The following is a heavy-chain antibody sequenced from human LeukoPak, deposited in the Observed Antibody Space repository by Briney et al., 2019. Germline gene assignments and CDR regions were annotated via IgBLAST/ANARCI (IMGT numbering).Heavy chain of an antibody. CDR1: GGSISSYY. J-gene: IGHJ4*02. D-gene: IGHD6-13*01. V-gene: IGHV4-59*12. CDR3: ARGFGSSWYYFDY. Sequence: SETLSLTCTVSGGSISSYYWSWIRQPPGKGLEWIGYIYYSGSTNYNPSLKSRVTISVDTSKKQFSLKLSSVTAADTAMYYCARGFGSSWYYFDYWGQGTLVTVSS. CDR2: IYYSGST.